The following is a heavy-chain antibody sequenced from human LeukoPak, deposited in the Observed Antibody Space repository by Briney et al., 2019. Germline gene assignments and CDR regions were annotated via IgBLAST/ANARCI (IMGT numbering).Heavy chain of an antibody. Sequence: ASVKVSCKASGGTFSSYTISWVRQAPGQGLEWMGRIIPILGIANYAQKFQGRVTITADKSTSTAYMELSSLRSEDTAVYYCARDPGQGGSIPPIHYWGQGTLVTVSS. CDR3: ARDPGQGGSIPPIHY. D-gene: IGHD5-12*01. CDR1: GGTFSSYT. J-gene: IGHJ4*02. CDR2: IIPILGIA. V-gene: IGHV1-69*04.